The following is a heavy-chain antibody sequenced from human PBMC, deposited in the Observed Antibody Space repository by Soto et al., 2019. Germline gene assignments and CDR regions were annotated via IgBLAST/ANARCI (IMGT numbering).Heavy chain of an antibody. D-gene: IGHD2-2*01. V-gene: IGHV1-24*01. Sequence: ASVKVSCKVSGYTLTELSMHWVRQAPGKGLEWMGGFDPEDGETSYAQKFQGRVTMTKDTSTSTAYMELSSLRSEDTAVYYCASGWSSTEMDVWGKGTTVTVSS. CDR1: GYTLTELS. CDR2: FDPEDGET. J-gene: IGHJ6*03. CDR3: ASGWSSTEMDV.